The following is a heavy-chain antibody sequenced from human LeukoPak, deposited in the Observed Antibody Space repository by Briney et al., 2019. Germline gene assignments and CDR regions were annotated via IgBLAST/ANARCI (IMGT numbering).Heavy chain of an antibody. CDR2: ISAYNGNT. J-gene: IGHJ4*02. D-gene: IGHD2-15*01. Sequence: PGASVKVSCKASGYTFTSYGISWVRQAPGQGLEWMGWISAYNGNTNYAQKLQGRVTMTTDTSTSTAYMELSRLRSDDTAVYYCARAYCSGGSCYAYFDYWGQGTLVTVSS. CDR3: ARAYCSGGSCYAYFDY. V-gene: IGHV1-18*01. CDR1: GYTFTSYG.